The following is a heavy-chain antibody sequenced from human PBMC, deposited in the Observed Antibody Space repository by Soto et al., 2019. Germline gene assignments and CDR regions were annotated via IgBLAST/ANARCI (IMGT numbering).Heavy chain of an antibody. Sequence: QVQLVQSGAEVKKPGSSVKVSCKASGGTFSTSAISWVRQAPGQVLEWVGGIMPVFATPDYAQKFQGRVTITADESTTTAYLELTSLRTDDTAVYYCARDKDRQQLGGNYYYILDVWGQGTAITVSS. CDR1: GGTFSTSA. CDR2: IMPVFATP. J-gene: IGHJ6*02. V-gene: IGHV1-69*12. D-gene: IGHD3-3*02. CDR3: ARDKDRQQLGGNYYYILDV.